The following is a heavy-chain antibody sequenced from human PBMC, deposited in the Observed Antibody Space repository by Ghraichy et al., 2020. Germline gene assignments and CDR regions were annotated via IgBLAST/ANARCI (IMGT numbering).Heavy chain of an antibody. CDR3: ARGTMGDN. V-gene: IGHV1-18*04. CDR1: GYIFTDYG. J-gene: IGHJ4*02. Sequence: ASVKVSCKTSGYIFTDYGFTWVRQAPGQGLEWMGWISSYNGNTYFARQFEGRVTLTTDPSTRTGYMEMRGLKSDDTAIYFCARGTMGDNWGQGTLVTVSS. CDR2: ISSYNGNT. D-gene: IGHD3-10*01.